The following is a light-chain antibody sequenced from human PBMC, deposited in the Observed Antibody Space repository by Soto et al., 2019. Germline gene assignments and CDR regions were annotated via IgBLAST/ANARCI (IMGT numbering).Light chain of an antibody. CDR2: SNN. Sequence: QSVLTQPPSASGTPGQRVTISCSGSSSNIGSNTVDWYQQLPGTAPELLIYSNNQRPSGVPDRFSGSKSGTSASLAISGLQSEDEADYYCAAWDDSLKGVVFGGGTKLTVL. CDR3: AAWDDSLKGVV. CDR1: SSNIGSNT. J-gene: IGLJ2*01. V-gene: IGLV1-44*01.